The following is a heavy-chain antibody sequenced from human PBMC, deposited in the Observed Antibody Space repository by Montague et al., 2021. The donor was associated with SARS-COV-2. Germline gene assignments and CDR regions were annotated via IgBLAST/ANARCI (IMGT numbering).Heavy chain of an antibody. CDR3: ARDQVPDYYYYYYGMDV. J-gene: IGHJ6*02. V-gene: IGHV3-21*01. CDR1: GFTFSSYS. Sequence: SLRLSCAASGFTFSSYSMNWVRQAPGKGLEWASSISSSSSYIYYADSVKGRFTISRDNAKNSLYLQMNSLRAEDTAVYYCARDQVPDYYYYYYGMDVWGQGTTVTVSS. CDR2: ISSSSSYI.